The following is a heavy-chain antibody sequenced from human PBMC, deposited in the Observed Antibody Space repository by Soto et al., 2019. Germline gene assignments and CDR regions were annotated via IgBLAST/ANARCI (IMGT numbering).Heavy chain of an antibody. V-gene: IGHV4-30-4*01. J-gene: IGHJ3*02. CDR2: IFYTGST. CDR1: GGSISSGYYY. CDR3: ARPKDYGDFLHAFDI. Sequence: QVQLQESGPGLVKPSQTLSLTCTVSGGSISSGYYYWSWIRQPPGKGLEWMGYIFYTGSTYYNPSLKGRVSISVDTSKNQFSLTLRSVTAADTAVYYCARPKDYGDFLHAFDIWGQGTMVTVSS. D-gene: IGHD4-17*01.